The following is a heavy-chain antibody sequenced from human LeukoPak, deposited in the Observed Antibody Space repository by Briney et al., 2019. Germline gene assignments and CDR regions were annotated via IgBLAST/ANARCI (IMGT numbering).Heavy chain of an antibody. CDR2: ISGSGGNT. J-gene: IGHJ2*01. V-gene: IGHV3-23*01. CDR3: ARDPGNNGADWYFDL. D-gene: IGHD1/OR15-1a*01. Sequence: PGGSLRLSCAASGFTFSTSAMSWVRQAPGKGLQWVSGISGSGGNTYYADSVKGRFTISRDNAKNSLYLQMNSLRAEDTAVYYCARDPGNNGADWYFDLWGRGTLVTVSS. CDR1: GFTFSTSA.